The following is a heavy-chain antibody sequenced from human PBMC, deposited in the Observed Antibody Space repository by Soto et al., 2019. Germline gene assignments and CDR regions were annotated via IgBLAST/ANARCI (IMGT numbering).Heavy chain of an antibody. Sequence: PGGSLRLSCAASGVTFSNAWMNWVRQAPGKGLEWVGRIKSKTDGGTTDYAAPVKGRFTISRDDSKNTLYLQMNSLKTEDTAVYYCTTGIQLWLRGSRNYYYYGMDVWGQGTTVTVSS. J-gene: IGHJ6*02. CDR1: GVTFSNAW. CDR2: IKSKTDGGTT. CDR3: TTGIQLWLRGSRNYYYYGMDV. D-gene: IGHD5-18*01. V-gene: IGHV3-15*07.